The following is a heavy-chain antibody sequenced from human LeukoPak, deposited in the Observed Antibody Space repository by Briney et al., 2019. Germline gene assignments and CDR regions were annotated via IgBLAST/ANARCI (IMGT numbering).Heavy chain of an antibody. CDR3: AKRDGRGFDY. J-gene: IGHJ4*02. Sequence: GGSLRLSCAASGFTFSSYAMSWVRQAPGKGPEWVSVIGGGGDTTYYTDSVKGRFTISRDNSKNTLYLQMNSLRADDTAVYYCAKRDGRGFDYWGQGTLVTVSS. CDR2: IGGGGDTT. D-gene: IGHD5-24*01. CDR1: GFTFSSYA. V-gene: IGHV3-23*01.